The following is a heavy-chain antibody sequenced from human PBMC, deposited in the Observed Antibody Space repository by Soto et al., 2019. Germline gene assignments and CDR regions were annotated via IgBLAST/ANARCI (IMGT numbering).Heavy chain of an antibody. Sequence: GGSLRLSCAASGFTFSRHAMSWVRQAPGKGLEWVSAISGSGSKTYYADSMKGRFTISRDNSKNTLYLQMNSLRAEDTAVYYCARGPHGYSYGDSWGQGT. D-gene: IGHD5-18*01. CDR3: ARGPHGYSYGDS. V-gene: IGHV3-23*01. J-gene: IGHJ5*01. CDR2: ISGSGSKT. CDR1: GFTFSRHA.